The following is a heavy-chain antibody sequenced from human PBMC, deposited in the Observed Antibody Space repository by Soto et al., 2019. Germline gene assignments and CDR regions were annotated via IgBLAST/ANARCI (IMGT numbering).Heavy chain of an antibody. CDR3: ARDLGTGYFRNGMDV. D-gene: IGHD3-9*01. Sequence: QLVESGGGLVKPGGSLRLSCAASGFTFSSCSMHWVRQAAGKGLEWVSSIDPSSSYIYYADSLKGRFTISRDNAKNSLYLQMNSLRDEDTAVYYCARDLGTGYFRNGMDVWGQGTTVTVSS. CDR1: GFTFSSCS. J-gene: IGHJ6*02. V-gene: IGHV3-21*01. CDR2: IDPSSSYI.